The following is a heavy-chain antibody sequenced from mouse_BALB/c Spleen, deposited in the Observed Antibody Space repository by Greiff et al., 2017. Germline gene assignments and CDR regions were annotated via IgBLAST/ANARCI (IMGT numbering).Heavy chain of an antibody. J-gene: IGHJ4*01. Sequence: VQLKESGPGLVKPSQSLSLTCTVTGYSITSDYAWNWIRQFPGNKLEWMGYISYSGSTSYNPSLKSRISITRDTSKNQFFLQLNSVTTEDTATYYCARRSDGYNYWGQGTSVTVSS. CDR3: ARRSDGYNY. CDR2: ISYSGST. CDR1: GYSITSDYA. V-gene: IGHV3-2*02. D-gene: IGHD2-3*01.